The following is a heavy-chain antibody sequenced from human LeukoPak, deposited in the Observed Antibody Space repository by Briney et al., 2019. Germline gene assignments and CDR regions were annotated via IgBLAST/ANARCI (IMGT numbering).Heavy chain of an antibody. CDR3: AKPRQSTTVTPFDY. CDR1: GFTFDDYA. Sequence: GGSLRLSCAASGFTFDDYAMHWVRQAPGEGLEWVSGISWNSGSIGYADSVKGRFTISRDNAKNSLYLQMNSLRAEDTAVYYCAKPRQSTTVTPFDYWGQGTLVTVSS. J-gene: IGHJ4*02. D-gene: IGHD4-17*01. V-gene: IGHV3-9*01. CDR2: ISWNSGSI.